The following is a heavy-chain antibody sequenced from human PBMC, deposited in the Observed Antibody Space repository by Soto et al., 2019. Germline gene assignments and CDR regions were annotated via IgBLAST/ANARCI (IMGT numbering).Heavy chain of an antibody. V-gene: IGHV3-33*01. CDR2: IWYDGRNK. J-gene: IGHJ4*02. Sequence: QVQLVESGGGVVQPGRSLRLSCAASGFTFSSYGMHWVRQAPGKGLEWVAVIWYDGRNKYYADSVKGRFTISRDNSKNTLYLQMNSLRAEDTAVYYCARDAPGYSSGPDNWGQGTLVTVSS. CDR1: GFTFSSYG. CDR3: ARDAPGYSSGPDN. D-gene: IGHD6-19*01.